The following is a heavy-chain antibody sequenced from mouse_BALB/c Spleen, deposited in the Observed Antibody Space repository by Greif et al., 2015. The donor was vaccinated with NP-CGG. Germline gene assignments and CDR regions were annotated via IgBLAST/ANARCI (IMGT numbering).Heavy chain of an antibody. Sequence: VQLQQSGAELVRPGALVKLSCKASGFNIKDYYMHWVKQRPEQGLEWIGWIDPENGNAIYDPKFQGKASITADTSSNTAYLQLSSLTSEDTAVYYCARGEVWYPMDYWGQGTSVTVSS. J-gene: IGHJ4*01. CDR3: ARGEVWYPMDY. D-gene: IGHD2-10*02. V-gene: IGHV14-1*02. CDR2: IDPENGNA. CDR1: GFNIKDYY.